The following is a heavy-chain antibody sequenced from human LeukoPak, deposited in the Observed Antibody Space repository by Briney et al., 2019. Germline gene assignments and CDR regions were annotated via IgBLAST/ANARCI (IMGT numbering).Heavy chain of an antibody. J-gene: IGHJ4*02. D-gene: IGHD6-6*01. CDR1: GFTFSSYG. CDR3: AKDLGPYSSSSYFDY. Sequence: GGSLRLSCAASGFTFSSYGMHWVRQAPGKGLEWVAFIRYDGSNKYYADSVKGRFTISRDNSKHTLYLQMNSLRAEDTAVYYCAKDLGPYSSSSYFDYWGQGTLVTVSS. V-gene: IGHV3-30*02. CDR2: IRYDGSNK.